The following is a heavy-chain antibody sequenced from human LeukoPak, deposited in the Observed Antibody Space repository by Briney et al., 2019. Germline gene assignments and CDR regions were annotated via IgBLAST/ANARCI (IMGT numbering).Heavy chain of an antibody. Sequence: PGGSLRLSCAASGFTFSSYSMNWVRQAPGKGLEWVSSISSSSSYIYYADSVKGRFTISRDNAKNSLYLQMNSLRPEDMALYYCVKDRGAFGELLWVDYWGQGTLVTVSS. CDR2: ISSSSSYI. J-gene: IGHJ4*02. V-gene: IGHV3-21*04. CDR1: GFTFSSYS. D-gene: IGHD3-10*01. CDR3: VKDRGAFGELLWVDY.